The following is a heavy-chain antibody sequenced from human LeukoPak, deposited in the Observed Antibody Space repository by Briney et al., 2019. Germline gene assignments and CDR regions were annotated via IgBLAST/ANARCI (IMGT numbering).Heavy chain of an antibody. Sequence: SVKVSCKASGGTFSSYTISWVRQAPGQGLEWMGRITPILGIANYAQKFQGRVTITADKSTSTAYMELSSLRSDDTAVYYCARVGKSYSSGWYSGYWGQGTLVTVSS. D-gene: IGHD6-19*01. J-gene: IGHJ4*02. CDR1: GGTFSSYT. CDR3: ARVGKSYSSGWYSGY. V-gene: IGHV1-69*02. CDR2: ITPILGIA.